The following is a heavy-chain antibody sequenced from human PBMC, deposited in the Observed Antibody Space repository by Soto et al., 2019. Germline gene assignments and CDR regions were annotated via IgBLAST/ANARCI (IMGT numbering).Heavy chain of an antibody. Sequence: VQLVESGGGVVQPGRSLRLSCAASGFTLSSYSMHWVRQAPGKGLEWVGVISYDGNKKYYRDSVKGRFSISRDTSNNTVHLQMNSLRPDDTAVYYCARSVAVAGLDYGGQGSLVTVSS. CDR1: GFTLSSYS. CDR2: ISYDGNKK. CDR3: ARSVAVAGLDY. D-gene: IGHD6-19*01. J-gene: IGHJ4*02. V-gene: IGHV3-30-3*01.